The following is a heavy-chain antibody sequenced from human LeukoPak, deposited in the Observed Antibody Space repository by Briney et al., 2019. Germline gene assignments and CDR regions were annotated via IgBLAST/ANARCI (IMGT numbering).Heavy chain of an antibody. CDR3: ARGGYYGILTGYASNNWFDP. D-gene: IGHD3-9*01. Sequence: ASVKVSCKASGYTFTGYYMHWVRQAPGQGLEWMGWINPNSGGTNYAQKFQGRVTMTRDTSISTAYMELSRLRSDDTAVYYCARGGYYGILTGYASNNWFDPWGQGTLVTVSS. CDR1: GYTFTGYY. J-gene: IGHJ5*02. CDR2: INPNSGGT. V-gene: IGHV1-2*02.